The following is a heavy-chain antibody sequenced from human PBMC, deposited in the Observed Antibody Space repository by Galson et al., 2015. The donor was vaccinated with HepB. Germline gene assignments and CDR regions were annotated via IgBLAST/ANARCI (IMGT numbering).Heavy chain of an antibody. CDR2: IYPGDSDT. D-gene: IGHD5-12*01. V-gene: IGHV5-51*03. CDR3: ARRRSGYDSDDAFDI. J-gene: IGHJ3*02. CDR1: GYSFTSYW. Sequence: QSGAEVKKPGESLKISCKGSGYSFTSYWIGWVRQMPGKGLGWMGIIYPGDSDTRYSPSFQGQVTISADKSISTAYLQWSSLKASDTAMYYCARRRSGYDSDDAFDIWGQGTMVTVSS.